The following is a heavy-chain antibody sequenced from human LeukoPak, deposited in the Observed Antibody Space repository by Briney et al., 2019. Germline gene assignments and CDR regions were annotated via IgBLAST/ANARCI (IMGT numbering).Heavy chain of an antibody. V-gene: IGHV3-23*03. CDR3: VRDSRGIWNGAFDP. J-gene: IGHJ5*02. Sequence: PGGSLRLSCAASGFTFSSYAMSWVRQAPGKGLEWVSVIYTDGSTYYADSVKGRFTISRDNSRNTLNLQMNSLRAEDTAIYYCVRDSRGIWNGAFDPWGQGTLVTVSS. CDR2: IYTDGST. CDR1: GFTFSSYA. D-gene: IGHD1-1*01.